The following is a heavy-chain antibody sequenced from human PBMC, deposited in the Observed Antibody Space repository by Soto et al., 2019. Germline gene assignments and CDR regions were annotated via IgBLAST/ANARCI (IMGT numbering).Heavy chain of an antibody. CDR1: GGSINSGDYY. J-gene: IGHJ4*02. CDR2: IYYSGST. V-gene: IGHV4-30-4*01. D-gene: IGHD5-18*01. CDR3: ARTAAMANFDY. Sequence: SETLSLTCTVSGGSINSGDYYWSWIRQPPGKGLEWIGYIYYSGSTYYNPSLKSRVTISVDTSKNQFSLKLSSVTAADTAVYYCARTAAMANFDYCGPGTLLTVSS.